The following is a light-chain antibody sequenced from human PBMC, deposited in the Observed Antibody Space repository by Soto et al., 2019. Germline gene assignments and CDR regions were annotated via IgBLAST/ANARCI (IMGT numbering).Light chain of an antibody. V-gene: IGKV4-1*01. CDR1: QSVLFSSNNKNY. J-gene: IGKJ5*01. Sequence: DIVMTQSPDSLAVSLGERATINCKSSQSVLFSSNNKNYLAGYQQKPGQPPKLLIYWASTRESGVPNRFSGSGSGTDFPLTISSLQAEDVAVYYCQQSYSTPITFGQGTRLEIK. CDR2: WAS. CDR3: QQSYSTPIT.